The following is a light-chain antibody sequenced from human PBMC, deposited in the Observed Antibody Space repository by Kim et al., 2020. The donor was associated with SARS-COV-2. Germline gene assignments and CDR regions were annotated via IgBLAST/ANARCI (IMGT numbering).Light chain of an antibody. CDR3: QQYNNWPT. J-gene: IGKJ1*01. CDR2: GAS. Sequence: SVSPGERATLSCRASQSVSSNLAWLQQKPGQAPRLLIYGASTRATGIPARFSGSGSGTEFTLTISSLQSEDFAVYHCQQYNNWPTFSQGTKVDIK. V-gene: IGKV3-15*01. CDR1: QSVSSN.